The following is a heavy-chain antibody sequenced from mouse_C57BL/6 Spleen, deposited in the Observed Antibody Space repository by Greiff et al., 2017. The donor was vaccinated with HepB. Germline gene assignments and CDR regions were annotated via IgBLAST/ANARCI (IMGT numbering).Heavy chain of an antibody. CDR3: ARRTRGYFDY. CDR2: IYPGDGDT. V-gene: IGHV1-82*01. J-gene: IGHJ2*01. CDR1: GYAFSSSW. Sequence: VQLQQSGPELVKPGASVKISCKASGYAFSSSWMNWVKQRPGKGLEWIGRIYPGDGDTNYNGKFKGKATLTADKSSSTAYMQLSSLTSEDSAVYFCARRTRGYFDYWGQGTTLTVSS.